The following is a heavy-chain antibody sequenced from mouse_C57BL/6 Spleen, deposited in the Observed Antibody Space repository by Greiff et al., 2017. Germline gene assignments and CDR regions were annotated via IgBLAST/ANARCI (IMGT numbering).Heavy chain of an antibody. CDR3: AGHCGSSQFDD. Sequence: EVLLVESGGGLVKPGGSLKLSCAASGFTFSSYTMSWVRQTPEKRLEWVATISGGGGNTYYPDSVKGRFTISIDKAKNTLYLEMGSLRCEDTALYDGAGHCGSSQFDDWGQGTLVTVSA. CDR1: GFTFSSYT. V-gene: IGHV5-9*01. J-gene: IGHJ3*01. CDR2: ISGGGGNT. D-gene: IGHD1-1*01.